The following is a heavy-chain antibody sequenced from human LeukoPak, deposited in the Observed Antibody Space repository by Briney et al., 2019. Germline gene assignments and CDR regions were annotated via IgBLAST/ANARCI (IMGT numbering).Heavy chain of an antibody. Sequence: SSLKLSCKASGYTFINFAINWGRQAPGQSPEWMGWINSGIGNTKYSQKIPRRVTITRDTSASTAYIELSGLTPEDTAVYYRARGPRAAAADYCGQGTLVTVSS. CDR3: ARGPRAAAADY. V-gene: IGHV1-3*01. CDR1: GYTFINFA. CDR2: INSGIGNT. J-gene: IGHJ4*02. D-gene: IGHD6-13*01.